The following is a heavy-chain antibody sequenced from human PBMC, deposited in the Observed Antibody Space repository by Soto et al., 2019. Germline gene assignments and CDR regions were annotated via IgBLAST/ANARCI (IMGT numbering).Heavy chain of an antibody. Sequence: PGGSLRLSCAASGFTFSSYNMNWVRQAPGKGLEWVAVISYDGSNKYYADSVKGRFTISRDNSKNTLYLQMNSLRAEDTAVYYCARDQRECSGGSCYHAIDYWGQGTLVTVSS. CDR2: ISYDGSNK. J-gene: IGHJ4*02. V-gene: IGHV3-30-3*01. D-gene: IGHD2-15*01. CDR1: GFTFSSYN. CDR3: ARDQRECSGGSCYHAIDY.